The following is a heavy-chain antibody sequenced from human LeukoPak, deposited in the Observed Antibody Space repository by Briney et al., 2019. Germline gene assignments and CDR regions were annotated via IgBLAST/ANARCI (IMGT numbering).Heavy chain of an antibody. V-gene: IGHV1-46*01. CDR2: INPSGGST. J-gene: IGHJ1*01. D-gene: IGHD2-15*01. CDR3: ARGGRLGYCSGGSCFARGEYFQH. CDR1: GYTFTSYY. Sequence: ASVKVSCKASGYTFTSYYMHWVRQAPGQGLEWMGIINPSGGSTSYAQKFQGRVTMTRDTSTSTAYMELSRLRSDDTAVYYCARGGRLGYCSGGSCFARGEYFQHWGQGTLVTVSS.